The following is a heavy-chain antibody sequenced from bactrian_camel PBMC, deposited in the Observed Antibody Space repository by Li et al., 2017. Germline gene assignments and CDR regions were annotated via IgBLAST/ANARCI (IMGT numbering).Heavy chain of an antibody. CDR2: ISALSSQA. CDR1: GFTYGSRC. J-gene: IGHJ4*01. Sequence: VQLVESGGASVQAGGSLRLSCATSGFTYGSRCVGWFRQVPGKEREGIASISALSSQAKYADYVKGRFIISQDAAKTTVYLQMNNLTREDTAVYMCAAYQRPFDVASCALVSQYTIWGQGTQVTVS. CDR3: AAYQRPFDVASCALVSQYTI. D-gene: IGHD3*01. V-gene: IGHV3S59*01.